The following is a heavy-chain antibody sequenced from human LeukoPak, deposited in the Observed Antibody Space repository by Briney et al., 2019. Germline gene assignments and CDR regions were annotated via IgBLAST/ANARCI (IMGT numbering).Heavy chain of an antibody. CDR2: IYPGDSDT. D-gene: IGHD2-15*01. CDR1: GYNFTNYW. V-gene: IGHV5-51*06. CDR3: ARGYSAAYSSPEWFDP. J-gene: IGHJ5*02. Sequence: GESLKISCKTYGYNFTNYWIAWVRQMPGKGLEYMGIIYPGDSDTRYNPSFQGQFTISANKSLNTAYLQWRTLKASDTAIYYCARGYSAAYSSPEWFDPWGQGTLVTVSS.